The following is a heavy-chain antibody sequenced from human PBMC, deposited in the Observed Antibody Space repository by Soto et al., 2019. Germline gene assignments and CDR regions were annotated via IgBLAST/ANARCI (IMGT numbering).Heavy chain of an antibody. CDR1: GGSISSYY. Sequence: PSETLSLTCTVSGGSISSYYWSWIRQPPGKGLEWIGEINHSGSTNYNPSLKSRVTISVDTSKNQFSLKLSSVTAADTAVYYCARNGSYYDFWSGYYFGGGMDVWGQGTTVTVSS. V-gene: IGHV4-34*01. CDR3: ARNGSYYDFWSGYYFGGGMDV. CDR2: INHSGST. D-gene: IGHD3-3*01. J-gene: IGHJ6*02.